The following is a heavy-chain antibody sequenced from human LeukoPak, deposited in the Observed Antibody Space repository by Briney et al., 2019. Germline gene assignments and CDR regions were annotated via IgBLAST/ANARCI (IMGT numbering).Heavy chain of an antibody. CDR2: IGAYAARA. CDR1: GFDLSSYA. J-gene: IGHJ5*01. CDR3: AKDPLGGGSSLINWFDS. V-gene: IGHV3-23*01. D-gene: IGHD1-26*01. Sequence: GGSLRLSCLASGFDLSSYAMTWVRQAPGRGLEWVSTIGAYAARAYYADSVKGRFTTSRENSKSTLSLQMNSLRAEDTALYYCAKDPLGGGSSLINWFDSWGQGVWVTVSS.